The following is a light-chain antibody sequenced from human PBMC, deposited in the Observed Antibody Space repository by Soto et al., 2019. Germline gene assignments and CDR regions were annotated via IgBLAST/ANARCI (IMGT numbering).Light chain of an antibody. V-gene: IGLV2-8*01. CDR2: EVN. CDR3: TSYAGSSNV. J-gene: IGLJ1*01. Sequence: QSVLTHPPSASRSPGDSFAISFTGTISYVGVYNYVSWYQHHPGKALKLMIYEVNKRPSGVPYRFSGSKSLNTASLTVSRLQAEDEADYYCTSYAGSSNVFGTGTKVTVL. CDR1: ISYVGVYNY.